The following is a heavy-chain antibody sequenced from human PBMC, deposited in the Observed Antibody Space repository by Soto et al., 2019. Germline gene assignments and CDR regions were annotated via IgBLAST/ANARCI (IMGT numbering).Heavy chain of an antibody. V-gene: IGHV1-8*01. CDR3: ARSPFTMSNYLDV. D-gene: IGHD3-3*01. CDR1: GYTFTSFD. Sequence: QVQLVQSGAEVKRPGASVKVSCKASGYTFTSFDIHWVRQAPGQGLEWMGWMNPNSGNTDYEQRFQGRVTMTRYTSIITAYMELSSLRSEDTAVYYCARSPFTMSNYLDVWGKGTTVTVAS. CDR2: MNPNSGNT. J-gene: IGHJ6*03.